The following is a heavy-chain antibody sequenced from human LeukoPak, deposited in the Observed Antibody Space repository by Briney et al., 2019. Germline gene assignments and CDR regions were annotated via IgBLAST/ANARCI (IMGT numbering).Heavy chain of an antibody. CDR2: ISAYNGNT. Sequence: GASVKVSCKASGYTFTSYGMTWVRQAPGQGLEWMGWISAYNGNTNYAQKLQGRVTMTTDTSTSTAYMELRSLRSDDTAVYYCARDEGLTVTTGNFDYWGQGTLVTVSS. D-gene: IGHD4-17*01. CDR1: GYTFTSYG. V-gene: IGHV1-18*01. J-gene: IGHJ4*02. CDR3: ARDEGLTVTTGNFDY.